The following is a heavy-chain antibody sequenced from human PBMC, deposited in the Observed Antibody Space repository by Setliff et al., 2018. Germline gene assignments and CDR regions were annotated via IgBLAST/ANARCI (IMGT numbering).Heavy chain of an antibody. CDR2: IYYTGST. Sequence: SETLSLTCTVPGGSISRSSYYWGWVRQSPGKGLEWMGSIYYTGSTYYNPSLKSRVTMSVDTSKRQFSLKLGSATAADTAVYYCARDMGQPYYFESWGLGTLVTVSS. D-gene: IGHD1-1*01. J-gene: IGHJ4*02. CDR1: GGSISRSSYY. CDR3: ARDMGQPYYFES. V-gene: IGHV4-39*07.